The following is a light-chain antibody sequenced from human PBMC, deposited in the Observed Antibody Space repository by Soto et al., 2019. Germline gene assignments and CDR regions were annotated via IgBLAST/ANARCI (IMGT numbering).Light chain of an antibody. J-gene: IGKJ1*01. CDR1: QSVSSSY. Sequence: EIVLTQSPGTLSLSPGERATLSCRASQSVSSSYLAWYQQKPGQAPRLLIYGASSRATGIPDRFSGSGSGTDFTLTISRPEPEDFAVYYCQQYGSSPGTFGQGTKVEIK. CDR2: GAS. CDR3: QQYGSSPGT. V-gene: IGKV3-20*01.